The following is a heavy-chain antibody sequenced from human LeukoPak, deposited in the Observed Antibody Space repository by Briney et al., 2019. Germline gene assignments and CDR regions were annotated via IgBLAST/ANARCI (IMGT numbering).Heavy chain of an antibody. V-gene: IGHV3-23*01. D-gene: IGHD6-13*01. CDR3: ASYSSSRSVGSLDY. CDR1: GFIFSSYA. Sequence: GGSLRLSCAASGFIFSSYAMSWVRQAPGKGLEWVSAISGSGGSTYYADSVKGRFTISRDNSKNTLYLQMNSLRAEDTAVYYCASYSSSRSVGSLDYWGQGTLVTVSS. CDR2: ISGSGGST. J-gene: IGHJ4*02.